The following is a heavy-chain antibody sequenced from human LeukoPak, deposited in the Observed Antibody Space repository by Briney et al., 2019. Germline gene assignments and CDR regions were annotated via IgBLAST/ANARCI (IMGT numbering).Heavy chain of an antibody. CDR3: ARVTGYMIEDYFDY. J-gene: IGHJ4*02. D-gene: IGHD3-22*01. V-gene: IGHV4-59*01. Sequence: SETLSLTCTVSVGSISSYYWSWIRQPPGKGLEWIGYIYYSGSTNYNPSLKSRVTISVDTSKNQFSLRLSSVTAADTAVYYCARVTGYMIEDYFDYWGQGTLVTASS. CDR1: VGSISSYY. CDR2: IYYSGST.